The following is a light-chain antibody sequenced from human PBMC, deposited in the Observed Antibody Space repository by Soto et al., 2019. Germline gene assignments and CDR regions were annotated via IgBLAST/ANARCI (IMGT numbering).Light chain of an antibody. CDR1: QSVSSN. CDR2: GAS. CDR3: QQYNNWPLT. J-gene: IGKJ4*01. V-gene: IGKV3-15*01. Sequence: EIVMTQSPATPSVSPGERATLSCRASQSVSSNLAWYQQKPGQAPRLLIYGASTRATGISARFSGSGSGTEFTLTISSLQSEDFAVYYCQQYNNWPLTFGGGTKVEIK.